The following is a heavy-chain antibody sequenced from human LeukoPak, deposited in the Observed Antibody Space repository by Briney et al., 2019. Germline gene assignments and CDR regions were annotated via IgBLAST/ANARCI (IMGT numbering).Heavy chain of an antibody. CDR2: INPNSGGT. D-gene: IGHD6-13*01. CDR1: GYTFTGYY. Sequence: GASVKVSCTASGYTFTGYYMHWVRQAPGQGLEWMGRINPNSGGTNYAQKFQGRVTMTRDTSISTAYMELSRLRSDDTAVHYCASESTAGTGLGYWGQGTLVTVSS. CDR3: ASESTAGTGLGY. J-gene: IGHJ4*02. V-gene: IGHV1-2*06.